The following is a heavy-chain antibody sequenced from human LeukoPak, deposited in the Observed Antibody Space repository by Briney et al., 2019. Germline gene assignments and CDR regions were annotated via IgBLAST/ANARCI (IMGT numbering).Heavy chain of an antibody. CDR3: ARLRYFDLYYFDY. V-gene: IGHV4-59*01. CDR1: GGSMSSYY. J-gene: IGHJ4*02. D-gene: IGHD3-9*01. CDR2: IYYSGST. Sequence: SETLSLTCTVSGGSMSSYYWSWIRHPPGKGLEWIGYIYYSGSTNYNPSLKSRVTISVDTSKNQFSLKLSSVTAADTAVYYCARLRYFDLYYFDYWGQGTLVTVSS.